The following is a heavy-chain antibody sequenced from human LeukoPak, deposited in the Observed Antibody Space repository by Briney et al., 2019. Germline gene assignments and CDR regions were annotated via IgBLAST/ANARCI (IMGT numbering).Heavy chain of an antibody. CDR1: GGSISSYC. Sequence: PSETLSLTCTVSGGSISSYCWSWIRQPPGKGLEWIGYIYYSGSTNYNPSLKSRVTISVDTSKNQFSLKLSSVTAADTAVYYCARFYDSSGYYYWYFDLWGRGTLVTVSS. J-gene: IGHJ2*01. CDR2: IYYSGST. V-gene: IGHV4-59*01. CDR3: ARFYDSSGYYYWYFDL. D-gene: IGHD3-22*01.